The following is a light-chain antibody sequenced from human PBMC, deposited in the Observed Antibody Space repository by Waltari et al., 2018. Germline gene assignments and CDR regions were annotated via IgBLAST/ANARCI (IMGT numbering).Light chain of an antibody. J-gene: IGKJ3*01. V-gene: IGKV1-16*02. Sequence: TWRAVQGIRGSVAWFQQKAGEAPKPLIYDASKLLRGVPSKFRGSGSGTEFTLTIDSLQPEDFATYYCLRYDHYPYNFGPGTTVDIK. CDR1: QGIRGS. CDR3: LRYDHYPYN. CDR2: DAS.